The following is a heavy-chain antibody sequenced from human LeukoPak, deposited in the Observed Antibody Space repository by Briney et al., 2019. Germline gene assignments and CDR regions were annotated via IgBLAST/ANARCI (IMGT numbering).Heavy chain of an antibody. CDR1: GYTFTGYY. V-gene: IGHV1-2*02. Sequence: ASVKVSCKASGYTFTGYYMHWVRQAPGQGLEWMGWINPNSGGTNYAQKFQGRVTMTRDTSISTAYMELSRLRSDDTAVYYCARGLTTVTSYYFDYWGQGTLVTVSS. D-gene: IGHD4-11*01. CDR2: INPNSGGT. CDR3: ARGLTTVTSYYFDY. J-gene: IGHJ4*02.